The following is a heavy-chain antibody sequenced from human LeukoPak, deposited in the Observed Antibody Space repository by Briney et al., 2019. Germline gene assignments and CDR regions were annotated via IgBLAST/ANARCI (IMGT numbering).Heavy chain of an antibody. CDR3: AKEELYYYNSSGYSN. Sequence: GGSLRLSCAASGFTFSSYAMSWVRQAPGKGLEWVSGISGSGGSTYYADSAKGRFTISRDNSKNTLYLHMNSLRAEDTAVYYCAKEELYYYNSSGYSNWGQATLVTVSS. J-gene: IGHJ4*02. CDR2: ISGSGGST. V-gene: IGHV3-23*01. D-gene: IGHD3-22*01. CDR1: GFTFSSYA.